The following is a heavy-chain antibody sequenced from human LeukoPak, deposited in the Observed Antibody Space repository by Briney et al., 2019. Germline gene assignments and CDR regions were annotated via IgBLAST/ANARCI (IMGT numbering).Heavy chain of an antibody. V-gene: IGHV3-30-3*01. J-gene: IGHJ3*02. CDR2: ISFDGNNI. CDR1: AFTFSSSA. D-gene: IGHD1-26*01. CDR3: ARDRSGSYSAFDI. Sequence: GGSLRLSCTGSAFTFSSSAFHWVRQAPGKGLEWLSVISFDGNNIHYADSVKGRFTVFRDNSRHTLYLQMNSMRAEDTAVYYCARDRSGSYSAFDIWGQGQWSPSLQ.